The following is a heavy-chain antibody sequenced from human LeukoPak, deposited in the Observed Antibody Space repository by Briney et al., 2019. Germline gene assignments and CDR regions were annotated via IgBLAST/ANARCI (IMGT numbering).Heavy chain of an antibody. V-gene: IGHV4-39*07. CDR1: GDSIINSNYY. Sequence: PSETLSLTCTVSGDSIINSNYYWGWIRQPPGKGLEWIGSIYYSGSTYYNPSLKSRVTISVDTSKNQFSLKLSSVTAADTAVCYCATGDYVEASFDYWGQGTLVTVSS. D-gene: IGHD4-17*01. CDR2: IYYSGST. J-gene: IGHJ4*02. CDR3: ATGDYVEASFDY.